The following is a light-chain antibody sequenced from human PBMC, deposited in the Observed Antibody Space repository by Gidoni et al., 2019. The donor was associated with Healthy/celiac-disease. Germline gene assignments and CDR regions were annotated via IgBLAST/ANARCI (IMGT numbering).Light chain of an antibody. Sequence: DIQMTQSPSSLSASVVDRVTITCRASQSISSYLNWYQQKPGKATKLLIYAASSLQSGVPSRFSGSGSGTDFTLTISSLQPEDFATYYCQQSYSTPLTFGGGTKVEIK. V-gene: IGKV1-39*01. J-gene: IGKJ4*01. CDR3: QQSYSTPLT. CDR1: QSISSY. CDR2: AAS.